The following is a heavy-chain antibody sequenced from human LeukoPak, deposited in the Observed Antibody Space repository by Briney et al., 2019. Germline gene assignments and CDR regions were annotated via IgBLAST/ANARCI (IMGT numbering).Heavy chain of an antibody. J-gene: IGHJ4*02. CDR2: IKQDGSEK. D-gene: IGHD6-13*01. V-gene: IGHV3-7*01. CDR3: ARGLATAAAY. CDR1: EFAFRDYW. Sequence: PGGSLRLSCAASEFAFRDYWMSWVRQAPGKGLEWVANIKQDGSEKYYVDSVKGRFTISRDDAKNTVYLQVNSLRVEDTAVYYCARGLATAAAYWGQGTLVTVSS.